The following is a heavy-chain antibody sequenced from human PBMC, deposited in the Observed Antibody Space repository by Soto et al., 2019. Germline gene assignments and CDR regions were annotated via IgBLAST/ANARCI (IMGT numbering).Heavy chain of an antibody. CDR2: IIPIFGTA. J-gene: IGHJ4*02. Sequence: SVKVSCKASGGTFSSYAISWVRQAPGQGLEWMGGIIPIFGTANYAQKFQGRVPITADESTSTAYMELSSLRSEDTAVYYCASPTYYYDSSGYYPFDYWGQGTLVTVSS. V-gene: IGHV1-69*13. CDR3: ASPTYYYDSSGYYPFDY. D-gene: IGHD3-22*01. CDR1: GGTFSSYA.